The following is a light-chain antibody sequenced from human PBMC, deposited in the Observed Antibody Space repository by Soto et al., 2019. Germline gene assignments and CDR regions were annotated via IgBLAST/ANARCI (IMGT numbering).Light chain of an antibody. Sequence: QSALTQPRSVSGSPGQSVTISCTGTSSDVGGYNYVSWYQQHPGKAPKLMIYDVSKRPSGVPDRFSGSKSGNTASLTISGLQAEDEADYYCQSFDSNLLGVIFGVGTKLTVL. CDR3: QSFDSNLLGVI. V-gene: IGLV2-11*01. CDR1: SSDVGGYNY. J-gene: IGLJ2*01. CDR2: DVS.